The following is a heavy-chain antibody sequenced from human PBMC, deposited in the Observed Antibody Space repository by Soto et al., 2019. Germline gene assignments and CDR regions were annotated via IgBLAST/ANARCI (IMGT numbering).Heavy chain of an antibody. D-gene: IGHD6-19*01. CDR3: ARHTSGWHYYDY. J-gene: IGHJ4*02. V-gene: IGHV3-11*06. Sequence: LRLSCAASGFNFSDHYMNWIRQAPGKGLEWVSYISGSSRYTNFADSVKGRFTISRDNAKSSLYLQMNSLRAEDTAVYYCARHTSGWHYYDYWGQGTPVTVSS. CDR2: ISGSSRYT. CDR1: GFNFSDHY.